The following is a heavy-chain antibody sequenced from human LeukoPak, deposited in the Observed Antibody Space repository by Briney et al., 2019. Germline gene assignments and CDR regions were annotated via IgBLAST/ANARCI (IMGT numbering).Heavy chain of an antibody. CDR2: ISAYNGNT. V-gene: IGHV1-18*01. D-gene: IGHD6-13*01. J-gene: IGHJ4*02. CDR3: ARGGIAAAGTPFDY. CDR1: GYTFTTYG. Sequence: ASVKVSCKASGYTFTTYGISWVRQAPGQWLEWMGWISAYNGNTNSAQKLQGRVTMTTDTSTSTAYMELRSLRSDDTAVYYCARGGIAAAGTPFDYWGQGTLVTVSS.